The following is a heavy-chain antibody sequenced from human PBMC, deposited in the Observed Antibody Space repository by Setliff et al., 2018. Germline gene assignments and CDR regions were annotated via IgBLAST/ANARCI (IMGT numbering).Heavy chain of an antibody. CDR1: GGSMIGGHYY. Sequence: SETLSLTCTVSGGSMIGGHYYWSWIRQLPGKGLEWIAYIYYSGNTYYNPSLKSRVTISVDTSKNQFSLKINSVTAADTAVYSCARHVGIRGRGYNYYYYYMDVWGKGTTVTVSS. J-gene: IGHJ6*03. V-gene: IGHV4-31*03. CDR3: ARHVGIRGRGYNYYYYYMDV. CDR2: IYYSGNT. D-gene: IGHD3-10*01.